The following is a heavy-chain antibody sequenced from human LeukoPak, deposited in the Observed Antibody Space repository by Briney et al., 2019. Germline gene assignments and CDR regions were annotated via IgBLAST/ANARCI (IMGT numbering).Heavy chain of an antibody. J-gene: IGHJ4*02. CDR2: INHSGST. D-gene: IGHD6-19*01. CDR1: GGSFSGYY. V-gene: IGHV4-34*01. Sequence: SETLSLTCAVYGGSFSGYYWSWIRQPPGKGLEWIGEINHSGSTNYNPSLKSRVTISVDTSKNQFPLKLSSVTAADTAVYYCARGYGSGWEIDYWGQGTLVTVSS. CDR3: ARGYGSGWEIDY.